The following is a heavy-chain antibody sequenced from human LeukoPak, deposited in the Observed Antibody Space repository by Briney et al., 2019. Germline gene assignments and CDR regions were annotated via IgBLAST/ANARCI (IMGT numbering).Heavy chain of an antibody. D-gene: IGHD3-10*01. CDR1: GSTFSNYW. CDR2: INRDGSTT. J-gene: IGHJ4*02. V-gene: IGHV3-74*01. CDR3: ARDKKSGESSEIDY. Sequence: PGGSLRLSCAASGSTFSNYWVHWVRQAPGKGLVWVSRINRDGSTTNYADSVKGRFTVSRDNAKNTLNLQMNSLGAEDTAVYYCARDKKSGESSEIDYWGQGTLVTVSS.